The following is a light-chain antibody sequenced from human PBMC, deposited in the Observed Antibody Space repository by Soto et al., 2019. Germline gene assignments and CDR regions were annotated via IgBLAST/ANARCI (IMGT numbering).Light chain of an antibody. CDR1: QSVSTN. V-gene: IGKV3-15*01. J-gene: IGKJ5*01. CDR2: GAS. Sequence: MTQFPTTLSVYPGERATLSCRASQSVSTNLAWYQQKPVQVPSLLIYGASTRASGIPARFSGSGSGTEFPLTIGSLQSEDFAVYYCQQYSSSPSVGQGTRLEI. CDR3: QQYSSSPS.